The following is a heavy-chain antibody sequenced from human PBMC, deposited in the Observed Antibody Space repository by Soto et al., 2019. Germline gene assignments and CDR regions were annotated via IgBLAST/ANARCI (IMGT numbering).Heavy chain of an antibody. CDR2: INPNSGGT. V-gene: IGHV1-2*04. CDR3: ARGGQLWLRGYYYYGMDV. D-gene: IGHD5-18*01. CDR1: GYTFTGYY. Sequence: ASVKVSCKASGYTFTGYYMHWVRQAPGQGLEWMGWINPNSGGTNYAQKFQGWVTMTRDTSISTAYMELSRLRSGDTAVYYCARGGQLWLRGYYYYGMDVWGQGTTVTVSS. J-gene: IGHJ6*02.